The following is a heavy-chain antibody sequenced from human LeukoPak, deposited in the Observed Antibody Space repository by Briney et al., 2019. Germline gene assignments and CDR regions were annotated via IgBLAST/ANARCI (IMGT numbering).Heavy chain of an antibody. V-gene: IGHV3-33*01. CDR1: GFTFSSYG. CDR2: IWYDGSNK. J-gene: IGHJ4*02. D-gene: IGHD3-22*01. Sequence: GGSLRLSCAASGFTFSSYGMHWVRQAPGKGLEWVAVIWYDGSNKYYADSVKGRFTISRDNSKNTLYLQMNSLRAEDTAVYYCARDSYYDYSGGDFDYWGQGTLVIVSS. CDR3: ARDSYYDYSGGDFDY.